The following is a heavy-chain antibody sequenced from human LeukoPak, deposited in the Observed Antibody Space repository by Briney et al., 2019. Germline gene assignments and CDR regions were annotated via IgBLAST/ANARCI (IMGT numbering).Heavy chain of an antibody. J-gene: IGHJ4*02. CDR3: ARGGSYYIY. Sequence: GGSLRLSCAASGFTFSDYWMSWVRQAPGKGLEWVANIKEDGSEKYFVDSVKGRFTISRDNAKNSLYLEMNSLRAEDTAVYYCARGGSYYIYWGQGTLVTVSS. CDR1: GFTFSDYW. CDR2: IKEDGSEK. D-gene: IGHD3-10*01. V-gene: IGHV3-7*05.